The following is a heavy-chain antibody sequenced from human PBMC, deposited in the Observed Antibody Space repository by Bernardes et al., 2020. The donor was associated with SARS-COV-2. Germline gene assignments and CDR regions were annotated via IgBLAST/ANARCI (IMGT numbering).Heavy chain of an antibody. J-gene: IGHJ5*02. V-gene: IGHV4-59*08. CDR3: ARLRADSLGGGCDS. CDR1: GGSMSSYY. D-gene: IGHD2-21*01. Sequence: SETLSLTCTVSGGSMSSYYWSWIRQPPGKELEWIAYIYYSGSTDYNPSLKSRVTISIDTSKNQFSLKLSSVTAADTAVYYCARLRADSLGGGCDSWGQGTLVTDSS. CDR2: IYYSGST.